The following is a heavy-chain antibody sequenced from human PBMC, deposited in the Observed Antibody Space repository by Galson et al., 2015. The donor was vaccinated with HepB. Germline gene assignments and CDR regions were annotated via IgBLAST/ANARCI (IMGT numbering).Heavy chain of an antibody. CDR1: GGTFSTYT. J-gene: IGHJ4*02. V-gene: IGHV1-69*13. CDR2: IIPIFGSA. CDR3: ARQYGTSGYYPY. Sequence: SVKVSCKASGGTFSTYTLSWVRQAPGQGLEGMGGIIPIFGSANYAQKFQGRVTITADESTSTTYMELRRLRSEDTALYYCARQYGTSGYYPYWGQGTLVTVSS. D-gene: IGHD3-22*01.